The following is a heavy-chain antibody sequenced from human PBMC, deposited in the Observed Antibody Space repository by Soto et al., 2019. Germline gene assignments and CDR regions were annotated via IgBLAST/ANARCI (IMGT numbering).Heavy chain of an antibody. Sequence: SETLSLTCTVSGGSISSGYYWSWIRQPPGKGLEWIGEINRSGSTNYNPSLKSRVTISVDTSKNQFSLKLSYVTAADTAVYYRARSPPPYSSSSQAYSFDYWGQGTLVTVSS. CDR2: INRSGST. CDR3: ARSPPPYSSSSQAYSFDY. D-gene: IGHD6-6*01. J-gene: IGHJ4*02. CDR1: GGSISSGYY. V-gene: IGHV4-34*01.